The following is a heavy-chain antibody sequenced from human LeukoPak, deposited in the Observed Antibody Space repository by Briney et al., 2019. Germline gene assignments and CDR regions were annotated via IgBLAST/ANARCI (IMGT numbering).Heavy chain of an antibody. Sequence: PSETLSLTCAVSGASINNNYCTWVRQPPGKGLEWIGYIYSNGNTNYNPSLKGRVTMSIETSKNQFSLQLPSVTAADTAVYYCASGTFDGPLYGTYWYFHDWGRGTLVTVSS. D-gene: IGHD1-14*01. CDR1: GASINNNY. CDR3: ASGTFDGPLYGTYWYFHD. CDR2: IYSNGNT. V-gene: IGHV4-59*01. J-gene: IGHJ2*01.